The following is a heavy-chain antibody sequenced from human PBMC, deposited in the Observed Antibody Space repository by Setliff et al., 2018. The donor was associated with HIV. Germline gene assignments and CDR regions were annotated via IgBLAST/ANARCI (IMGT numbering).Heavy chain of an antibody. D-gene: IGHD3-10*01. CDR2: ISSSSNTI. Sequence: PGGSLRLSCAASGFIFSSYSMNWVRQAPGKGLEWVSYISSSSNTIYYADSVKGQFTISRDNSKNTLYLQMNSLRAEDTAVYYCAKDRGDHWLLFDYWGQGTLVTVSS. J-gene: IGHJ4*02. CDR3: AKDRGDHWLLFDY. V-gene: IGHV3-48*01. CDR1: GFIFSSYS.